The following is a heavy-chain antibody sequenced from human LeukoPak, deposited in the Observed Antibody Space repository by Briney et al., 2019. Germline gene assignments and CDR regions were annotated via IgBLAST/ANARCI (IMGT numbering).Heavy chain of an antibody. V-gene: IGHV5-51*01. CDR2: TYPYDSDT. Sequence: GESLKISYKGSGYSFTNYWIGWVRQMPGKGLEWMGITYPYDSDTRYSPSFQGQVTISADKSTSTAYLQWSSLKASDTAMYYCARLYSGSYSAFDYWGQGTLVTVSS. CDR3: ARLYSGSYSAFDY. D-gene: IGHD1-26*01. J-gene: IGHJ4*02. CDR1: GYSFTNYW.